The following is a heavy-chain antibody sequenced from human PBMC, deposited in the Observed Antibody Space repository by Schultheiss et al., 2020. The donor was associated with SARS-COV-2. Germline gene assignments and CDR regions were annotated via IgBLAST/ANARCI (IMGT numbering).Heavy chain of an antibody. CDR1: GFTFTSSA. CDR2: IVVGSGNT. Sequence: SVKVSCKASGFTFTSSAMQWVRQARGQRLEWIGWIVVGSGNTNYAQKFQERVTVTGDMSTSTAYMELSSLRSEDTAVYYCALMREAIVVVPAAINWFDPWGQGTLVTVSS. CDR3: ALMREAIVVVPAAINWFDP. J-gene: IGHJ5*02. V-gene: IGHV1-58*02. D-gene: IGHD2-2*02.